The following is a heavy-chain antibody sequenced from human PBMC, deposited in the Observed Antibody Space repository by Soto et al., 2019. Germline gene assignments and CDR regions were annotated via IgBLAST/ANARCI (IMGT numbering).Heavy chain of an antibody. CDR2: IYSGGST. J-gene: IGHJ4*02. Sequence: EVQLVESGGGLVQPGGSLRLSCAASGFTVSGHYMSWVRQAPGKGLEWVSVIYSGGSTYYANSVTGRFTISRDNSRNTVHLQMNSLRAEDTAVYYCARDRTISDYRSSGALGLWSQGTLVSVSS. CDR3: ARDRTISDYRSSGALGL. V-gene: IGHV3-66*01. D-gene: IGHD6-6*01. CDR1: GFTVSGHY.